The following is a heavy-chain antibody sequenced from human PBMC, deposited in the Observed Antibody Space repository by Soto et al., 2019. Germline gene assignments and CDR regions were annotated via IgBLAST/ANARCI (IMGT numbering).Heavy chain of an antibody. J-gene: IGHJ6*02. Sequence: SVKVSFKAYGGPFSSYAVSWVRQAPGQGLEWIGGIIPIFGTANYAQKFHGRVTITADESTSTAYMELSSLRSEDTAVYYCARGTIVVVPAAILGGYYYGMDVWAQGTTVTVS. CDR2: IIPIFGTA. V-gene: IGHV1-69*13. CDR1: GGPFSSYA. CDR3: ARGTIVVVPAAILGGYYYGMDV. D-gene: IGHD2-2*01.